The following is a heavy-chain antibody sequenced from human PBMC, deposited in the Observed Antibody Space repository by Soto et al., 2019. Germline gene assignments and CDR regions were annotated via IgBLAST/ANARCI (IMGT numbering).Heavy chain of an antibody. V-gene: IGHV5-51*01. CDR2: LYPGDSDT. D-gene: IGHD3-22*01. CDR1: GYSFINYW. J-gene: IGHJ4*02. CDR3: ARHDYFDSSASVIHAFDY. Sequence: PGESLKISCKASGYSFINYWIGWVRQMPGQGLEWMGILYPGDSDTRYSPSFQGQVTISADKSIRTAYLQWSSLKASDTAMYYCARHDYFDSSASVIHAFDYWGQGTQVTAPQ.